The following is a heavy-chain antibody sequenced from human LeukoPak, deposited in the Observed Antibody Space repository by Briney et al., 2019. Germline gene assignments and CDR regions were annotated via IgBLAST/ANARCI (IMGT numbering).Heavy chain of an antibody. V-gene: IGHV3-7*01. CDR3: ATGKEMDRGVIINGHLDY. D-gene: IGHD3-10*01. Sequence: PGGSLRLPCAASGFTFSTYWMNWVRQAPGKGLEWVANINQYGNEKYYVDSVKGRFTFSRDNGKNSLYMEMNSLRAEDTAVYYCATGKEMDRGVIINGHLDYWGQGTLVTVSS. CDR2: INQYGNEK. CDR1: GFTFSTYW. J-gene: IGHJ4*02.